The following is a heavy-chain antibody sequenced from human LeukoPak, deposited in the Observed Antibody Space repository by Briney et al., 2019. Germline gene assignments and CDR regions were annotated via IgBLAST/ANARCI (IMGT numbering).Heavy chain of an antibody. CDR3: ARRFDY. CDR1: GFTVSRNY. CDR2: IDSGSNNI. J-gene: IGHJ4*02. Sequence: PGGSLRLSCAVSGFTVSRNYMSWVRQAPGKGLEWVSDIDSGSNNIHYADSVKGRFTISRDDAKNSLYLQMDSLRAEDTAVYYCARRFDYWGQGTLVTVSS. V-gene: IGHV3-48*01.